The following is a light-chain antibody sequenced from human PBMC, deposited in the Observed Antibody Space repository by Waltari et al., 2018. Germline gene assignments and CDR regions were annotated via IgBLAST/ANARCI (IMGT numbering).Light chain of an antibody. CDR3: MQGTHWPLT. CDR1: QSLVHSDGNTY. V-gene: IGKV2-30*02. Sequence: DAVLTQSPLSLPVTLGQPASISCKSSQSLVHSDGNTYLAWFHQGPGQSPRRLIYKVSNRESGVPDRFSASGSGTDFTLKISRVEAEDVGVYYCMQGTHWPLTFGGGTKVEMK. CDR2: KVS. J-gene: IGKJ4*01.